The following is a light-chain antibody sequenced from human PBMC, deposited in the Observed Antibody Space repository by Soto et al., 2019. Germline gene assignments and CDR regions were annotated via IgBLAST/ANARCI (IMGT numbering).Light chain of an antibody. CDR2: DVS. CDR3: SSAAGSTVV. CDR1: SSDVGGYNY. V-gene: IGLV2-8*01. J-gene: IGLJ2*01. Sequence: QSALTQPPSASGSPGQSVTISCTGTSSDVGGYNYVSWYQQHPGKAPKLMIYDVSKRPSGVPDRFSGSKSGNTAPLTVSGLHAEDDADYYCSSAAGSTVVFGGGTKLTVL.